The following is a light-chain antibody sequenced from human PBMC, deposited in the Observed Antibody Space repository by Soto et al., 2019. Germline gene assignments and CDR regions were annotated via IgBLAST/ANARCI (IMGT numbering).Light chain of an antibody. CDR1: QSVSSSY. CDR2: GAS. CDR3: QQDYNLPGT. Sequence: PGERVTLSCMASQSVSSSYLTCYQQKPGQAPRLLIYGASTRATSIPARFSGSGSGTDFTLTTSSLQPEDFAVYYCQQDYNLPGTFGQGTKVDIK. J-gene: IGKJ1*01. V-gene: IGKV3D-7*01.